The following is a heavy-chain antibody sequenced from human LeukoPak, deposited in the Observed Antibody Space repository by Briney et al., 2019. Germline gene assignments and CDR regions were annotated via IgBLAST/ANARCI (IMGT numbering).Heavy chain of an antibody. D-gene: IGHD6-13*01. CDR2: IYYSGST. V-gene: IGHV4-59*01. CDR3: ARFSVAAAGTGWFDP. CDR1: VGSISSYY. Sequence: AEALSLTRMVPVGSISSYYWSSMRQPPRRGVELVGDIYYSGSTNYNPSLKSRVSISVARSKNHLSLKLSSVTAADTAVYYCARFSVAAAGTGWFDPWGQGTLVTV. J-gene: IGHJ5*02.